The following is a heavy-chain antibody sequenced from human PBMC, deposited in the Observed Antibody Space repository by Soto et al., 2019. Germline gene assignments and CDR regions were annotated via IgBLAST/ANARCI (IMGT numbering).Heavy chain of an antibody. D-gene: IGHD6-13*01. CDR1: GYTFTGYY. Sequence: QVQLVQSGAEVKKPGASVKVSCKASGYTFTGYYMHWVRQAPGQGLEWMGWINPNSGGTNYAQKFQGWVTMTRDTSISTAYMELSRLRSDDTAVYYCARASRVGQQLVHLPTPQTPNYYGMDVWGQGTTVTVSS. J-gene: IGHJ6*02. V-gene: IGHV1-2*04. CDR2: INPNSGGT. CDR3: ARASRVGQQLVHLPTPQTPNYYGMDV.